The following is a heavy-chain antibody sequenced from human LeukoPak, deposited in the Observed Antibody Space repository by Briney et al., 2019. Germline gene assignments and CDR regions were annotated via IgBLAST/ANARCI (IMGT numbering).Heavy chain of an antibody. D-gene: IGHD2-15*01. J-gene: IGHJ1*01. CDR2: IYYSGST. Sequence: SETLSLTCTVSGDSVSSGSYYWSWIRQPPGKGLEWIGYIYYSGSTNYNPSLKSRVTISVDTSKNQFSLKLSSVTAADTAVYYCATSPTYCSGGSCYSAEYFQHWGQGTLVTVSS. V-gene: IGHV4-61*01. CDR3: ATSPTYCSGGSCYSAEYFQH. CDR1: GDSVSSGSYY.